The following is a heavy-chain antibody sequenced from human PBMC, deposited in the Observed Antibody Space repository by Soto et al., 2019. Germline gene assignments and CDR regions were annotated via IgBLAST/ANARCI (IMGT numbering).Heavy chain of an antibody. CDR3: ARAMAVLRYFDWFPPFDY. D-gene: IGHD3-9*01. Sequence: GPLRLSCAASGFTFSSYSMNWVRQAPGKGLEWVSSISSSSSYIYYADSVKGRFTISRDNAKNSLYLQMNSLRAEDTAVYYCARAMAVLRYFDWFPPFDYWGQGTLVTVSS. CDR2: ISSSSSYI. J-gene: IGHJ4*02. CDR1: GFTFSSYS. V-gene: IGHV3-21*01.